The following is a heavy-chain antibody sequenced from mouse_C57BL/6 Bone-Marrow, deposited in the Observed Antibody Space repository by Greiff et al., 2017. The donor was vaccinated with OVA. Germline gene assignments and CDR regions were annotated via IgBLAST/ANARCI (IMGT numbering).Heavy chain of an antibody. CDR1: GYTFTSYW. CDR3: AYCDY. V-gene: IGHV1-59*01. Sequence: QVQLQQPGAELVRPGTSVKLSCKASGYTFTSYWMHWVKQRPGQGLEWIGVIDPSDSYTNYNQKFKGKATLTVDTSSSTAYMQLSSLTSEDSAVYYCAYCDYWGQGTTLTVSS. CDR2: IDPSDSYT. J-gene: IGHJ2*01.